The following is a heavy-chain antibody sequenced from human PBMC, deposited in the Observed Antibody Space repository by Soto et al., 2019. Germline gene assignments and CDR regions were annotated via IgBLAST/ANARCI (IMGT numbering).Heavy chain of an antibody. Sequence: EVQLVESGGGLVQPGRSLRLSCAASGFTFDDYAMHWVRQAPGKGLEWVSGISWNSGSIGYADSVKGRFTISRDNAKNSLYLQMNSLRAEDTALYYCAKDIVVWGVSYYYYMDVWGKGTTVTVSS. CDR1: GFTFDDYA. CDR3: AKDIVVWGVSYYYYMDV. V-gene: IGHV3-9*01. CDR2: ISWNSGSI. J-gene: IGHJ6*03. D-gene: IGHD3-10*01.